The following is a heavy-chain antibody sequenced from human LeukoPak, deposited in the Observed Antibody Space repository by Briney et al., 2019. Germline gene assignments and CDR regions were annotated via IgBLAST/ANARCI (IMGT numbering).Heavy chain of an antibody. CDR3: ARDPVVRQWLGSSYFDY. CDR2: INPSGGST. Sequence: ASVKVSCKASGYTFTSYYMHWVRQAPGQGLEWMGIINPSGGSTSYAQKFQGRVTMTRDTSTSTVYMELSSLRSEDTAVYYCARDPVVRQWLGSSYFDYWGQGTLVTVSS. D-gene: IGHD5-12*01. CDR1: GYTFTSYY. J-gene: IGHJ4*02. V-gene: IGHV1-46*01.